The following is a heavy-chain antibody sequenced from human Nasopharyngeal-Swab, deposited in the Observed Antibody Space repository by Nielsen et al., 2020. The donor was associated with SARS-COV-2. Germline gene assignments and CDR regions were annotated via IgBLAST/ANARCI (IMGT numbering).Heavy chain of an antibody. CDR2: ISWNSGRI. CDR3: AKDLGITVAGTGQDY. J-gene: IGHJ4*02. Sequence: LKISCATSGFTFDDYAMHWVRQAPGKGLEWVSGISWNSGRIGYADSVKGRFTISRDNAENSLFLQMNSLRTEDTALYYCAKDLGITVAGTGQDYWGQGTLVTVSS. D-gene: IGHD6-19*01. CDR1: GFTFDDYA. V-gene: IGHV3-9*01.